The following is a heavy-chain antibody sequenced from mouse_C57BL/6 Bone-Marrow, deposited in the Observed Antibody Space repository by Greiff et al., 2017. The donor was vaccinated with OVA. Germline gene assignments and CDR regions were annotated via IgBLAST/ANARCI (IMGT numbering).Heavy chain of an antibody. CDR1: GYTFTDYN. CDR2: INPNNGGT. CDR3: ARPIYSSDTGAMDY. V-gene: IGHV1-22*01. D-gene: IGHD2-5*01. Sequence: VQLQQSGPELVKPGASVKMSCKASGYTFTDYNMHWVKQSHGKSLEWIGYINPNNGGTSYNQKFKGQATLTVNKSSSTAYMELRSLTSEDSAVYYCARPIYSSDTGAMDYWGQGTSVTVSS. J-gene: IGHJ4*01.